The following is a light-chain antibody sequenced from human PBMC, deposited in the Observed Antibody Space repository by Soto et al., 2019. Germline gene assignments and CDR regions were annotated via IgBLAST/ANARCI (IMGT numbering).Light chain of an antibody. CDR3: QYYNNYCWT. V-gene: IGKV1-5*03. CDR1: QSISSW. CDR2: KTS. Sequence: DLQLTQSPSTLSASVGDRVTITCRASQSISSWLAWYQQKPGKAPKFLIYKTSNLESGVPSRFSGSGSGTEFTLTISSLQPDDFATYYCQYYNNYCWTFDQGTKVEIK. J-gene: IGKJ1*01.